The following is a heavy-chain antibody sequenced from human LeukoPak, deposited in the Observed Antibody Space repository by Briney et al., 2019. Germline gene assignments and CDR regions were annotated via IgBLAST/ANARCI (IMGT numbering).Heavy chain of an antibody. Sequence: SESLSLTCTVSGGSISSYYWSWIRQPAGKGLEWIGRIYTSGSTNYNPSLKSRVTMSVDTSKNQFSLKLSSVTAADTAVYYCARSGQLGRLLDYWGQGTLVTVSS. D-gene: IGHD6-6*01. CDR1: GGSISSYY. J-gene: IGHJ4*02. CDR2: IYTSGST. V-gene: IGHV4-4*07. CDR3: ARSGQLGRLLDY.